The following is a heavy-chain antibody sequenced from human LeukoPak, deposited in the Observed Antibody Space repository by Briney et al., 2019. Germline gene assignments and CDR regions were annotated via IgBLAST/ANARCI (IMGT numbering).Heavy chain of an antibody. CDR3: ARDRAPSHLAY. V-gene: IGHV3-30*04. J-gene: IGHJ4*02. CDR2: ISYDGSNK. Sequence: GGSLRLSCAASGFTFSSYSMHWVRQAPGKGLEWVAVISYDGSNKYYADSVKGRFTISRDNSKNTLYLQMNSLIAEDTAVYYCARDRAPSHLAYWGQGTLVTVSS. CDR1: GFTFSSYS.